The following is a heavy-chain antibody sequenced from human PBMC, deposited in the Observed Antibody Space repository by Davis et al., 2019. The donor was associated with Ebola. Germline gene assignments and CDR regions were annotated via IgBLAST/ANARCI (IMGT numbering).Heavy chain of an antibody. J-gene: IGHJ4*02. D-gene: IGHD3-16*02. CDR3: ACDYVWGSYRYRSLGGH. CDR2: INPNDGRT. V-gene: IGHV1-46*01. CDR1: GYTFTNYY. Sequence: ASVKVSCKASGYTFTNYYMHWVRQAPGQGLEWMGMINPNDGRTIYAQKFQGRVTITADESTTTAYMELSSLRSEDTAVYFCACDYVWGSYRYRSLGGHWGQGTLVTVSS.